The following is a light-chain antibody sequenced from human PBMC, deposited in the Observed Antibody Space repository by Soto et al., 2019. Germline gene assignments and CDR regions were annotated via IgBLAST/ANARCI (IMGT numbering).Light chain of an antibody. Sequence: DLQMTQSPSSLSASVGDRVTITCRASQSISSYLNWYQQKPGKAPNLLIYAASSLQSGVPSRFSGSGSVTDFTLTISSLQPEDFATYYCQQSYSTPRTFGQGTKLEIK. CDR1: QSISSY. J-gene: IGKJ2*01. CDR3: QQSYSTPRT. V-gene: IGKV1-39*01. CDR2: AAS.